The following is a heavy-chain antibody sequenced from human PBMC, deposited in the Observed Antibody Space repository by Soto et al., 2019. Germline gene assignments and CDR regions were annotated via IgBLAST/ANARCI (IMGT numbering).Heavy chain of an antibody. D-gene: IGHD1-26*01. CDR2: INPNSGGT. CDR1: GYTFTGYY. V-gene: IGHV1-2*04. J-gene: IGHJ5*02. Sequence: ASVKVSCKASGYTFTGYYMHWVRQAPGQGLEWMGWINPNSGGTNYAQKFQGWVTMTRDTSISTAYMELSRLRSDDTAVYYCAREVGANRGNWFDPWGQGTLVTVSS. CDR3: AREVGANRGNWFDP.